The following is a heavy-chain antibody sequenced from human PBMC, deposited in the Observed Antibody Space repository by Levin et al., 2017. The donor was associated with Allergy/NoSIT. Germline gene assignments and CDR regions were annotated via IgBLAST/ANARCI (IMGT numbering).Heavy chain of an antibody. V-gene: IGHV3-7*01. CDR1: GFTFSSYW. CDR2: IKQDGSEK. Sequence: GGSLRLSCAASGFTFSSYWMSWVRQAPGKGLEWVANIKQDGSEKYYVDSVKGRFTISRDNAKNSLYLQMNSLRAEDTAVYYCARVGEWLFTNWFDPWGQGTLVTVSS. CDR3: ARVGEWLFTNWFDP. J-gene: IGHJ5*02. D-gene: IGHD3-3*01.